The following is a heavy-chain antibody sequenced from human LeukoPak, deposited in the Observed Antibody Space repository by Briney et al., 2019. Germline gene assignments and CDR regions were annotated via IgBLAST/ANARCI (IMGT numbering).Heavy chain of an antibody. CDR2: IYYSGST. CDR1: GGSISSSSYY. Sequence: PSETLSLTCTVSGGSISSSSYYWGWFRQPPGKGLEWIGSIYYSGSTYYNPSLKSRVTISVDTSKNQFSLKLSSVTAADTAVYYCASDSGYDALGYWGQGTLVTVSS. CDR3: ASDSGYDALGY. V-gene: IGHV4-39*07. J-gene: IGHJ4*02. D-gene: IGHD5-12*01.